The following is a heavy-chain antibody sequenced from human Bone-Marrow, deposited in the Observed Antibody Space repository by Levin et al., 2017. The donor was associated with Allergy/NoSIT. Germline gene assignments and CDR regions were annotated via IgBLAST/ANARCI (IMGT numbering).Heavy chain of an antibody. Sequence: RPSETLSLTCTVSGGSITSTSYYWGWIRQPPGKGLEWIGSLYYSGSTDYKPSLKSRVTMSVDTSKNQFSLKLSSVTAADTAVYYCARHVGDYYFDTSGVVDYWGQGTMVTVS. V-gene: IGHV4-39*01. CDR2: LYYSGST. CDR1: GGSITSTSYY. CDR3: ARHVGDYYFDTSGVVDY. J-gene: IGHJ4*02. D-gene: IGHD3-22*01.